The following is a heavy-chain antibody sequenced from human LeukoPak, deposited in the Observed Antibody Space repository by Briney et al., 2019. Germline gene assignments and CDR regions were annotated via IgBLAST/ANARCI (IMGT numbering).Heavy chain of an antibody. CDR1: GGSISSSNW. CDR2: IYHSGST. Sequence: PSETLSLTCAVSGGSISSSNWWSWVRQPPGKGLEWIGEIYHSGSTNYNPSLKSRVTISVDKSKNQFSLKLSSVTAADTAVYYCARDLDCSGGSCYIFDYWGQGTLVTVSS. CDR3: ARDLDCSGGSCYIFDY. D-gene: IGHD2-15*01. V-gene: IGHV4-4*02. J-gene: IGHJ4*02.